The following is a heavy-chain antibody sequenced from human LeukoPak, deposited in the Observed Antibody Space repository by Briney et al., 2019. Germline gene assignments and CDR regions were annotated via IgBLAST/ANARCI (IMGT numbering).Heavy chain of an antibody. J-gene: IGHJ4*01. CDR3: AREHRGAGATVDY. D-gene: IGHD1-26*01. V-gene: IGHV3-74*03. CDR1: GFTFSSHW. Sequence: GGSLRLSCAASGFTFSSHWMHWVRQAPGKGLVWVSRIESDGSTKMYADSVRGRFTISRDNAKNTLYLQMNSLRAEDAAVYYCAREHRGAGATVDYWGQESWSPSPQ. CDR2: IESDGSTK.